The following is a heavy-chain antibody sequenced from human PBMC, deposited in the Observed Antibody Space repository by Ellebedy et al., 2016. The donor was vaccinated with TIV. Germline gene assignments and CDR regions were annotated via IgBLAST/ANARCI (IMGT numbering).Heavy chain of an antibody. Sequence: GESLKISXAASGFTFSGSAMHWVRQASGKGLEWVGRIRSKANSYATAYAASVKGRFTISRDDSKNTAYQQMNSLKTEDTAVYYCSPSLGSVEIDYWGQGTLVTVSS. CDR2: IRSKANSYAT. D-gene: IGHD1-1*01. J-gene: IGHJ4*02. CDR3: SPSLGSVEIDY. CDR1: GFTFSGSA. V-gene: IGHV3-73*01.